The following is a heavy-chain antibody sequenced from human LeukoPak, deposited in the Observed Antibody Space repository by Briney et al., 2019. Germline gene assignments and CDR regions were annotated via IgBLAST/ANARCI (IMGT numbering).Heavy chain of an antibody. V-gene: IGHV3-23*01. Sequence: GSQRLSCAASAFTFSRYAMKWIRQAPGKGLEWVSDISGSGVNTYYADSVKGRFTISRDNSKNTVYLQMQSLRAEDTALYYCATETVDSPDYWGQGTLVTVSS. CDR2: ISGSGVNT. J-gene: IGHJ4*02. CDR3: ATETVDSPDY. CDR1: AFTFSRYA. D-gene: IGHD3-22*01.